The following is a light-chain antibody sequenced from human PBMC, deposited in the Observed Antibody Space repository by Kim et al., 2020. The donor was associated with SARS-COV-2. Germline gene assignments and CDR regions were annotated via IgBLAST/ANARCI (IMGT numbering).Light chain of an antibody. V-gene: IGLV1-44*01. J-gene: IGLJ3*02. Sequence: GQRVTITCSGGSSNSVSNTVSWYQQLPGTAPKLLIYINNQRPSGVPDRFSGSKSGTSASLAISGLQSEAETDYYCATWDDSLNGWVFGGGTQLTVL. CDR1: SSNSVSNT. CDR2: INN. CDR3: ATWDDSLNGWV.